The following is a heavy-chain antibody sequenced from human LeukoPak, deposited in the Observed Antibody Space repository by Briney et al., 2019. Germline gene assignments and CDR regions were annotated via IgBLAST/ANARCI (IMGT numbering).Heavy chain of an antibody. D-gene: IGHD5-18*01. CDR3: ARDRYGYLEIDY. CDR2: IYYIGGT. Sequence: SETLSLTCTVSGGFISSYYWSWIRQPPGKGLEWIGYIYYIGGTTYNPSLKSRVTISIDASKNQFSLKLSSVTAADTAVYYCARDRYGYLEIDYWGQGTLVTVSS. CDR1: GGFISSYY. V-gene: IGHV4-59*01. J-gene: IGHJ4*02.